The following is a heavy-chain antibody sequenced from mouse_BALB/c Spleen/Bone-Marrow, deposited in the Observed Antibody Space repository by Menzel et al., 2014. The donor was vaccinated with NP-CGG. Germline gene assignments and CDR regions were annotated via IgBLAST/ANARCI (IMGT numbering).Heavy chain of an antibody. V-gene: IGHV1-69*01. CDR3: ARSDYRYDPFAY. CDR1: GHTFTDYW. CDR2: TDTSDSYT. J-gene: IGHJ3*01. D-gene: IGHD2-14*01. Sequence: VQLVESGAELVMPGASVKMSCKASGHTFTDYWMHWVKQRPGQGLEWIGATDTSDSYTSYNQKFKGKATLTVDESSSTAYMQLSSLTSEDSAVYYCARSDYRYDPFAYWGQGTLVTVSA.